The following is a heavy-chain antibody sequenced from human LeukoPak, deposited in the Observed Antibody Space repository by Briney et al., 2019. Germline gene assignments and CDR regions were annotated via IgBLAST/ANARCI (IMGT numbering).Heavy chain of an antibody. V-gene: IGHV4-30-2*01. CDR3: ARVGSDWNDVRYNWFDP. CDR2: IFQSGST. CDR1: GGSISSGDYS. Sequence: PFQTLSLTCAVSGGSISSGDYSWSCIRQPPGKGLEWIGYIFQSGSTYYNPSLKSRVTISVDRSKNQFSLKLSSVTAADTAVYYCARVGSDWNDVRYNWFDPWGQGTLVTVSS. D-gene: IGHD1-1*01. J-gene: IGHJ5*02.